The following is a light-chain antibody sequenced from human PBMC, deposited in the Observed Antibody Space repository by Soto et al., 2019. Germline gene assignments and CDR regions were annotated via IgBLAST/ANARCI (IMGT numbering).Light chain of an antibody. V-gene: IGKV3-15*01. CDR1: QSVSSH. CDR3: QQYGSSRT. Sequence: ELRMTQSPAILSVSPGESATLSCRASQSVSSHVVWYQQKPGQAPRLLISDSSTTGFPARFSGSGSGTEFTLTISRLEPEDFAVYYCQQYGSSRTFGQGTKVDIK. J-gene: IGKJ1*01. CDR2: DSS.